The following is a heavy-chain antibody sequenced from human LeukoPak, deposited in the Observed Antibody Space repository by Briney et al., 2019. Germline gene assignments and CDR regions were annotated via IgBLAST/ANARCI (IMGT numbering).Heavy chain of an antibody. J-gene: IGHJ3*02. CDR3: ARDVVGIGSDASDI. CDR1: GYSISSGYY. V-gene: IGHV4-38-2*02. Sequence: SETLSLTCTVSGYSISSGYYWGWIRQPPGKGLEWIGSIYHSGSTYYNPSLKSRVTISVDTSKNQFSLKLSSVTAADTAVYYCARDVVGIGSDASDIWGQGTMVTVSS. D-gene: IGHD7-27*01. CDR2: IYHSGST.